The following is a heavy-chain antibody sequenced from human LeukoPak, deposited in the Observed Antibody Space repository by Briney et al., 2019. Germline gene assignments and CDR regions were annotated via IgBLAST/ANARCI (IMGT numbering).Heavy chain of an antibody. CDR3: ATILGQLWWANY. D-gene: IGHD2-21*01. CDR2: IYHSGST. Sequence: SETLSLTCTVSGYSISSGYYWGWIRQPPGKGLEWIGSIYHSGSTYYNPSLKSRVTISVDTSKNQFSLKLSSVTAADTAVYYCATILGQLWWANYWGQGTLITVSS. J-gene: IGHJ4*02. V-gene: IGHV4-38-2*02. CDR1: GYSISSGYY.